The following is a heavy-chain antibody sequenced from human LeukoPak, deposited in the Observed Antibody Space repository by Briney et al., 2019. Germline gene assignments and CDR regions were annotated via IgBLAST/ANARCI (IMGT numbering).Heavy chain of an antibody. Sequence: GGSLRLSCAASGFTFSSYGMHWVRQAPGKGLEWVAVISYDGSNKYYADSVKGRFTISRDNSKNTLYLQMNGLRAEDTAVYYCAKAPRPWVGGATGSRYYFDNWGQGTLVTVSS. CDR3: AKAPRPWVGGATGSRYYFDN. V-gene: IGHV3-30*18. D-gene: IGHD1-26*01. CDR2: ISYDGSNK. CDR1: GFTFSSYG. J-gene: IGHJ4*02.